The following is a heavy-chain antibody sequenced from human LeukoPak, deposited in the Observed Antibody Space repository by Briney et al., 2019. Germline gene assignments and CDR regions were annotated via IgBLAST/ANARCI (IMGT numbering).Heavy chain of an antibody. CDR2: IYTSGST. V-gene: IGHV4-4*07. CDR3: ARDCSSTSCYIGRHYYYYYGMDV. J-gene: IGHJ6*02. D-gene: IGHD2-2*02. Sequence: SETLSLTCTVSGGSISSYYWSWIRQPAGKGLEWIGRIYTSGSTNYNPSLKSRVTMSVDTSKNQFSLKLSSVTAADTAVYYCARDCSSTSCYIGRHYYYYYGMDVWGQGTTVTVSS. CDR1: GGSISSYY.